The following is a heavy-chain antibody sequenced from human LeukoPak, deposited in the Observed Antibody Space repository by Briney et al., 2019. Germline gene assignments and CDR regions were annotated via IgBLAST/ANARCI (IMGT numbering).Heavy chain of an antibody. V-gene: IGHV3-7*05. CDR2: IKEDGSQK. D-gene: IGHD2-21*01. Sequence: GGSLRLSCAASGFTFSTYWMSCVREAPGKRLEWGAHIKEDGSQKYHVDSVKGRFTISRDNAKNSLYLQMNSLRAEDTAVYYCAREGPGEPFDFWGQGILVTVFS. CDR3: AREGPGEPFDF. J-gene: IGHJ4*02. CDR1: GFTFSTYW.